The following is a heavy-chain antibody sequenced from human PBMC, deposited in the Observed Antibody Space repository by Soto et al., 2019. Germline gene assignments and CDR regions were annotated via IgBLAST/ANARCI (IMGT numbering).Heavy chain of an antibody. J-gene: IGHJ6*03. V-gene: IGHV3-66*01. Sequence: EVQLVASGGGLVQPGGSLRLSCAASGFTVSSNYMSWVRQAPGKGLEWVAVIYSGGSTYYADSVKGRFTISRDNSKNTLYLQMNSLRAEDTAVYYCARDSGHSSSWGVYYYYYIDGWGKGTTVTVSS. CDR2: IYSGGST. D-gene: IGHD6-13*01. CDR3: ARDSGHSSSWGVYYYYYIDG. CDR1: GFTVSSNY.